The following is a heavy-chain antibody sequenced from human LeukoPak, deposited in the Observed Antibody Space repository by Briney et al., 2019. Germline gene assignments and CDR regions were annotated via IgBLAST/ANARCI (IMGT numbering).Heavy chain of an antibody. D-gene: IGHD3-22*01. CDR2: IRGDNGNT. Sequence: ASVKVSCKASGYTFSNYGISWVRQAPGQGLEWVGWIRGDNGNTNYAQKFQGRVTMTTETSTSTAYMELGSLGSDDTAVYYCASLKNYYDSSGYLVTDAFDIWGQGTMVTVSS. CDR3: ASLKNYYDSSGYLVTDAFDI. CDR1: GYTFSNYG. V-gene: IGHV1-18*01. J-gene: IGHJ3*02.